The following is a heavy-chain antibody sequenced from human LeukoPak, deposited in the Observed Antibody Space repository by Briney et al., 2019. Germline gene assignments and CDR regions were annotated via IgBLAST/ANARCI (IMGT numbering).Heavy chain of an antibody. Sequence: PGGSLRLSCAASGFTFSSYSMNWVRQAPGKGLEWVSSISSSSSYIYYADSVKGRFTISRDNAKNSLYLQMNSLRAEDTAVYYCAREGEVAVAVGCDYWGQGTLVTVSS. CDR2: ISSSSSYI. CDR1: GFTFSSYS. J-gene: IGHJ4*02. D-gene: IGHD6-19*01. V-gene: IGHV3-21*01. CDR3: AREGEVAVAVGCDY.